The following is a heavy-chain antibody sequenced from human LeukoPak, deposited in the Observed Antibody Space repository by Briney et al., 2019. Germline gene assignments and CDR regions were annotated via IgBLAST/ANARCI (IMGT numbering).Heavy chain of an antibody. CDR2: IKSKTDGGTT. Sequence: GGSLRLSCAASGFIFSDHYMGWVRQAPGKGLEWVGRIKSKTDGGTTDYAAPVKGRFTISRDDSKNTLYLQMNSLKTEDTAVYYCTTDLYSYGLDYWGQGTLVTVSS. CDR1: GFIFSDHY. J-gene: IGHJ4*02. CDR3: TTDLYSYGLDY. V-gene: IGHV3-15*01. D-gene: IGHD5-18*01.